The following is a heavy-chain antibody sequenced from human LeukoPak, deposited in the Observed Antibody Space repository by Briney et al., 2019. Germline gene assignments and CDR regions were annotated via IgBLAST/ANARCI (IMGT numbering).Heavy chain of an antibody. CDR1: GGSISSGGYY. Sequence: SQTLSLTCTVSGGSISSGGYYWSWIRQHPGKGLEWIGYIYYSGSTYYNPSLKSRVTISVDTSKNQFSLKLSSVTAADTAVYYCAREFTGYSYGYRLRAFDIWGQGTMVTVSS. CDR3: AREFTGYSYGYRLRAFDI. CDR2: IYYSGST. J-gene: IGHJ3*02. V-gene: IGHV4-31*03. D-gene: IGHD5-18*01.